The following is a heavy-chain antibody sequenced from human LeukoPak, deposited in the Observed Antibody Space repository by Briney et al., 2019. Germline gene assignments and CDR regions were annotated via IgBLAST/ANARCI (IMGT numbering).Heavy chain of an antibody. CDR1: GDSVSSNSAA. J-gene: IGHJ4*02. D-gene: IGHD4/OR15-4a*01. CDR3: SRELAWGLTYC. Sequence: SQTLSLTCAISGDSVSSNSAAWGWIRHSPSRGLEWLGRTYYRSGWYTDYALSVESRITITPDTSKNQFSLKLTSVTTADTAVYYCSRELAWGLTYCWGQGILVTVS. CDR2: TYYRSGWYT. V-gene: IGHV6-1*01.